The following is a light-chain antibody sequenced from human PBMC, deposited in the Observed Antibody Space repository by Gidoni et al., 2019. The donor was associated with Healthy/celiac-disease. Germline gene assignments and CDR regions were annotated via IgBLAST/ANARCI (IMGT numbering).Light chain of an antibody. Sequence: EIVFTQSPGTLSLSPGERATLSCRASQSVSSSYLAWYQQKPGQAPRLLTYGASSRATGIPDRFSGSGSGTDFTLTISRLEPEDFAVYYCQQYGSSPGFTFGPGTKVDIK. CDR2: GAS. CDR1: QSVSSSY. J-gene: IGKJ3*01. V-gene: IGKV3-20*01. CDR3: QQYGSSPGFT.